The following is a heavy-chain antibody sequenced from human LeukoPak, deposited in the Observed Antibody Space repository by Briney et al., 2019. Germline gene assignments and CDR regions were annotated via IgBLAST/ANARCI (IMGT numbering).Heavy chain of an antibody. J-gene: IGHJ4*02. CDR1: GFTFSNAW. Sequence: GGSLRLSCAASGFTFSNAWMSWVRQAPGKGLEWVGRIKSKTDGGTTDYAAPVKGRFTISRDDSKNTLYLQMNSLKTEDTAVYYSTTGHSSGWYGINWGQGTLVTVSS. CDR2: IKSKTDGGTT. V-gene: IGHV3-15*01. CDR3: TTGHSSGWYGIN. D-gene: IGHD6-19*01.